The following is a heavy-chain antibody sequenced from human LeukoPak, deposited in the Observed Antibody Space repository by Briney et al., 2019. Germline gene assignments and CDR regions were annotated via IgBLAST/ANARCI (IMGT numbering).Heavy chain of an antibody. J-gene: IGHJ6*02. CDR1: GFTLSNHW. CDR2: VNRDGSET. V-gene: IGHV3-7*03. CDR3: ARNNGMDV. Sequence: GGSLGLSCQASGFTLSNHWLTWVRQVPGGGPEWVANVNRDGSETYYLDSVKGRFTISKDNAKNSLYLQMNSLRAEDTALYHCARNNGMDVWGQGTTVIVSS.